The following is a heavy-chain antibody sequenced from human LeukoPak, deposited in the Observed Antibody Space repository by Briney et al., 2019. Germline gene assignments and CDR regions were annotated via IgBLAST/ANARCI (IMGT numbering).Heavy chain of an antibody. Sequence: ASVKVSCKASGYTFTGYYMHWVRQAPGQGLEWMGWINPNSGGTNYAQKFQGRVTMTRDTSISTAYMELSRLRSDDTAVYYCARDGYYDSSGYYYPYFDYWGQGTLVTASS. J-gene: IGHJ4*02. CDR2: INPNSGGT. CDR1: GYTFTGYY. D-gene: IGHD3-22*01. CDR3: ARDGYYDSSGYYYPYFDY. V-gene: IGHV1-2*02.